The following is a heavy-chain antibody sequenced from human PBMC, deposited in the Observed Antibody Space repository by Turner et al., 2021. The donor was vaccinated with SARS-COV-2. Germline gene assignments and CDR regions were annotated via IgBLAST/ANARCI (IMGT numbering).Heavy chain of an antibody. CDR3: ARDHRPVVVPAAKRAGSYYYGMDV. Sequence: EVQLVESGGGLVKPGGSLRLSCAASGFTFSSYSMNWVRQAPGKGLEWVSSISGSSSYIYYADSVKGRFTISRDNAKNSLYLQMNSLRAEDTAVYYCARDHRPVVVPAAKRAGSYYYGMDVWGQGTTVTVSS. CDR2: ISGSSSYI. V-gene: IGHV3-21*01. J-gene: IGHJ6*02. D-gene: IGHD2-2*01. CDR1: GFTFSSYS.